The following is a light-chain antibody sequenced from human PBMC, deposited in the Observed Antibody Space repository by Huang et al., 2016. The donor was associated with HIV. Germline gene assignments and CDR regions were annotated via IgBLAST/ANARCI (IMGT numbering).Light chain of an antibody. Sequence: EIVMTQSPATLSVSPGKRVTLACRASQSVADNLAWYQQKPGQAPSLLVYGASTRATGVPVRFSGSGSGAEFTLTITSLQSEDSASYYCQQYKSWFTFGQGTRLEMK. CDR3: QQYKSWFT. V-gene: IGKV3-15*01. CDR2: GAS. CDR1: QSVADN. J-gene: IGKJ5*01.